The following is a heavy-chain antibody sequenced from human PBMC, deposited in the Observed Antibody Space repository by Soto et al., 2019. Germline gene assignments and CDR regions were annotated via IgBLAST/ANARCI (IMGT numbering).Heavy chain of an antibody. CDR2: ISYDGSNK. CDR3: AKDSDTLWFGESTYFDY. J-gene: IGHJ4*02. D-gene: IGHD3-10*01. CDR1: GFTFSSYG. Sequence: PGGSLRLSCAASGFTFSSYGMHWVRQAPGKGLEWVAVISYDGSNKYYADSVKGRFTISRDNSKNTLYLQMNSLRAEDTAVYYCAKDSDTLWFGESTYFDYWGQGTLVTVSS. V-gene: IGHV3-30*18.